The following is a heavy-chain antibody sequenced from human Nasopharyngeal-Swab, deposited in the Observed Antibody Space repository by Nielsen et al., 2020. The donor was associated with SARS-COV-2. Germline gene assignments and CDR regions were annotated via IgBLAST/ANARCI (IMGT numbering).Heavy chain of an antibody. CDR1: GGSISSSSYY. CDR3: ARNPNRSSWYPYYFDY. J-gene: IGHJ4*02. D-gene: IGHD6-13*01. Sequence: SETLSLTCTVSGGSISSSSYYWGWIRQPPGKGLEWIGSIYYSGSTYYNPSLKSRVTISVDTSKNQFSLKLSSVTAADTAVYYCARNPNRSSWYPYYFDYWGQGTLVTVSS. V-gene: IGHV4-39*01. CDR2: IYYSGST.